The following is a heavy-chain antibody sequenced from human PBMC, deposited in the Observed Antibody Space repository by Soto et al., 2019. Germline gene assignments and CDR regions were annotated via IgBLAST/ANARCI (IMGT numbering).Heavy chain of an antibody. V-gene: IGHV3-66*01. CDR3: AREPRYCRGGSCSITGDAYDI. CDR2: ISNRGDT. Sequence: EVHLVESGGGLVQPGGSLRLSCTASGFIVSDTYVNWVHQAPGKGLEWVSVISNRGDTHYADSVRGRFSLSRDISDNTLHLQMNNLRVEDTAVYYCAREPRYCRGGSCSITGDAYDIWGQGTMVTVSS. J-gene: IGHJ3*02. CDR1: GFIVSDTY. D-gene: IGHD2-15*01.